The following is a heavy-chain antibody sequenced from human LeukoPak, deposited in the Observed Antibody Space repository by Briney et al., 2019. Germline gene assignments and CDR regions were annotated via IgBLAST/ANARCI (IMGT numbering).Heavy chain of an antibody. CDR1: GFTFTSSA. D-gene: IGHD6-13*01. Sequence: SVKVSCKASGFTFTSSAVQWVQQARGQRLEWIGWIVVGSGNTNYAQKFQERITITRDMSTSTAYMELSGLRSEDTAVYYCAAGAPYSSSSYWGQGTLVTVSS. V-gene: IGHV1-58*01. CDR3: AAGAPYSSSSY. J-gene: IGHJ4*02. CDR2: IVVGSGNT.